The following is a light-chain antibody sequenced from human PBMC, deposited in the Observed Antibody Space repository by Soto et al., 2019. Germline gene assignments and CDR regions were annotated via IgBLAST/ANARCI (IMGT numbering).Light chain of an antibody. CDR2: GAS. CDR3: QQYDACLRLT. CDR1: QSVNIY. V-gene: IGKV3D-15*01. Sequence: EIVMTQSPATLSVSPGERATLSCRASQSVNIYLAWYQQKPGQAPRLLIFGASYRATGIPARFSGSGSGAEFNLTLSSLLSEDFAVYFCQQYDACLRLTFCEGTKVEIK. J-gene: IGKJ4*01.